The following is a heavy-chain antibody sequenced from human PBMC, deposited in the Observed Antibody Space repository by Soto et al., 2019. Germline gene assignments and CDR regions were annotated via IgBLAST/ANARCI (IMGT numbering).Heavy chain of an antibody. CDR2: IIPILGIA. V-gene: IGHV1-69*08. CDR3: ARDLGGTGVGFDP. J-gene: IGHJ5*02. CDR1: GGTFSSYT. Sequence: QVQLVQSGAEVKKPGSSVKVSCKASGGTFSSYTISWVRQAPGQGLEWMGRIIPILGIANYAQKFQGRVTITADKSTSTAYMGLSSLRSEDTAVYYCARDLGGTGVGFDPWGQGTLVTVSS. D-gene: IGHD3-10*01.